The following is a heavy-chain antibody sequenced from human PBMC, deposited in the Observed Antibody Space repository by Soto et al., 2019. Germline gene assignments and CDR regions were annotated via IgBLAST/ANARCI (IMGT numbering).Heavy chain of an antibody. CDR2: IHYSGST. D-gene: IGHD2-2*01. CDR3: ARARYQLLHPYYYGMDV. Sequence: SETLSLTCTVSGGSISSGDYYWSWIRQPPGKGLEWIGYIHYSGSTKSNPSLKSRVTISVDTSRNQVSLKLSSVTAADSAVYFCARARYQLLHPYYYGMDVWGQGTTVTVSS. CDR1: GGSISSGDYY. J-gene: IGHJ6*02. V-gene: IGHV4-61*08.